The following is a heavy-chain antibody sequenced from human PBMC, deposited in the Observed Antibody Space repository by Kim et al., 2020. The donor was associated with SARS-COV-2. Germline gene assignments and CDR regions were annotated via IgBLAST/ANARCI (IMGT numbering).Heavy chain of an antibody. CDR1: GFTLGNNV. Sequence: GGSLRLSCAASGFTLGNNVMSWVRQAPGRGLEWVSTIRTRASAETTYYADSVNGRFTVSSDISTNTLYLDLNSLRAAATALYYCAKGRCGSDWPVFGSWG. V-gene: IGHV3-23*01. D-gene: IGHD2-21*02. J-gene: IGHJ5*01. CDR3: AKGRCGSDWPVFGS. CDR2: IRTRASAETT.